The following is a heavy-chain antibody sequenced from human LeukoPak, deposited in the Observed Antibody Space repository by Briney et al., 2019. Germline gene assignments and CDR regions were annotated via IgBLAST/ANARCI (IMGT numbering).Heavy chain of an antibody. CDR1: GFPFRIYE. V-gene: IGHV3-48*03. J-gene: IGHJ4*02. Sequence: GGSLRLSCAVSGFPFRIYEMNWVRQAPRKGLEWVSNIGSSGTTIYYADSVKGRFSISRDNAKNSLYLQMNSLRVEDTAVYYCALLAVASDFHYWGQGALVTVSS. D-gene: IGHD6-19*01. CDR3: ALLAVASDFHY. CDR2: IGSSGTTI.